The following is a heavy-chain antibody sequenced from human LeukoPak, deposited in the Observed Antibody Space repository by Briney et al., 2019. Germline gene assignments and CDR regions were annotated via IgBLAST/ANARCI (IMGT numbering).Heavy chain of an antibody. Sequence: PGGSLRLSCAASGFTFSSYTMNWVRQAPGKGLEWGSAIHNGGGTTSYADSVKGWFTISRDNSKNTLFLQMNRLRAEDTAVYYCAKDSAFGGEDSWGQGTLVTVSS. CDR2: IHNGGGTT. CDR3: AKDSAFGGEDS. V-gene: IGHV3-23*01. D-gene: IGHD3-16*01. CDR1: GFTFSSYT. J-gene: IGHJ4*02.